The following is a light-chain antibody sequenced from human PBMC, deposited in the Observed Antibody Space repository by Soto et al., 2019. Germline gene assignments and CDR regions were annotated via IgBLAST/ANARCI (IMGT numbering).Light chain of an antibody. V-gene: IGLV1-44*01. Sequence: QSVLTQPPSASGAPGQTVTISCSGTTSNIGSHSVNWYRQLPGTAPKVVMFSNDERPSGVPDRFSGSKSGTSASLTITGLQSEDEADYYCTAWDTXLTGHLVFGGGTKLTVL. J-gene: IGLJ2*01. CDR1: TSNIGSHS. CDR3: TAWDTXLTGHLV. CDR2: SND.